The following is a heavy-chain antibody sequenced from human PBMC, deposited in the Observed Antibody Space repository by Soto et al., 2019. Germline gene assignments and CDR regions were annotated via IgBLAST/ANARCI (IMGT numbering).Heavy chain of an antibody. CDR3: ASTSFPGTTWTPFDI. CDR1: GFTVSSNY. D-gene: IGHD1-7*01. CDR2: IYSGGST. J-gene: IGHJ3*02. V-gene: IGHV3-66*01. Sequence: GGSLRLSCAASGFTVSSNYMSWVRQAPGKGLEWVSVIYSGGSTYYADSVKGRFTISRDNSKNTLYLQMNSLRAEDTAVYYCASTSFPGTTWTPFDIWGQGTMVTVSS.